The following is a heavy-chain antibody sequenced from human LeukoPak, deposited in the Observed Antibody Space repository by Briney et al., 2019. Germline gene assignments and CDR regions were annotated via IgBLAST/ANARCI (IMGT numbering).Heavy chain of an antibody. D-gene: IGHD6-19*01. CDR2: ISTDGSST. V-gene: IGHV3-74*01. CDR1: GFTFTNYW. Sequence: PGGSLRLSRAASGFTFTNYWMHWVRQAPGKGLVWVSRISTDGSSTTYVDSVKGRFTISRDNAKNTLYLQMSSLRAEDTAVYYCASHSAWYLRSLDYWAREPWSPSPQ. J-gene: IGHJ4*02. CDR3: ASHSAWYLRSLDY.